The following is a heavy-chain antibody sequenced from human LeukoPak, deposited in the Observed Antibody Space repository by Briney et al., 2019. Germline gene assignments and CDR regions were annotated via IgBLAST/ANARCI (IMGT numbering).Heavy chain of an antibody. D-gene: IGHD5-18*01. J-gene: IGHJ3*02. CDR3: ARRGYSYGRAFDI. CDR2: IYYSGST. V-gene: IGHV4-59*08. CDR1: GGSISSYY. Sequence: PSETLSLTCTVSGGSISSYYWSWIRQPPGKGLEWIGYIYYSGSTNYNPSLKSRVTISVDTSKNQFSLKLSSVTAADTAVYYCARRGYSYGRAFDIWGQGTMVTVSS.